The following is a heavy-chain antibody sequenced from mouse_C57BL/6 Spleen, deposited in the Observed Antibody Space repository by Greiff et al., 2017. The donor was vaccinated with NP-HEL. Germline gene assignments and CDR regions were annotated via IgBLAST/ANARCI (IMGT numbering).Heavy chain of an antibody. CDR1: GYTFTDYY. J-gene: IGHJ1*03. D-gene: IGHD2-5*01. CDR3: ARSYYSNYVHWYFDV. Sequence: VQLQQSGPELVKPGASVKISCKASGYTFTDYYMNWVKQSHGKSLEWIGDINPNNGGTSYNQKFKGKATLTVDKSSSTAYMELRSLTSEDSAVYYCARSYYSNYVHWYFDVWGTGTTVTVSS. CDR2: INPNNGGT. V-gene: IGHV1-26*01.